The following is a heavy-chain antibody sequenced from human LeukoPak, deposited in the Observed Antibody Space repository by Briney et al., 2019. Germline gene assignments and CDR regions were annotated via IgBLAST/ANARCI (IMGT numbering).Heavy chain of an antibody. V-gene: IGHV4-34*01. CDR2: INHSGYT. CDR1: GVPFSNYY. CDR3: TRAVAGHPD. D-gene: IGHD6-19*01. J-gene: IGHJ4*02. Sequence: SETLSLTFAVSGVPFSNYYWSWVRKSPTKGLDWIGEINHSGYTNYNPSLKSRVTISIDTSKNQFSLMLTSVTAADTAVYYCTRAVAGHPDWGQGTLVTVSS.